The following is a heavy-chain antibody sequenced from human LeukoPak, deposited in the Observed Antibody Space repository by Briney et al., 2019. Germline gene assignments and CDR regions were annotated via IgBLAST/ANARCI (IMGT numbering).Heavy chain of an antibody. J-gene: IGHJ4*02. CDR2: INPNSGGT. CDR3: ARGSSSWYGYFDY. V-gene: IGHV1-2*02. CDR1: GYTFTGYY. D-gene: IGHD6-13*01. Sequence: ASVKVSCKASGYTFTGYYMHWVRQAPGQGLEWMGWINPNSGGTNYAQKFQGRVTMTRDTSISTAYMELSRLRSDDTAVYYCARGSSSWYGYFDYWGQGTLVTVSS.